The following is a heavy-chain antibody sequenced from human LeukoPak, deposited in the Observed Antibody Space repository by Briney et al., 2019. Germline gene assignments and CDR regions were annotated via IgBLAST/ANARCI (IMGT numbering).Heavy chain of an antibody. J-gene: IGHJ4*02. CDR1: GFTFSSYW. CDR2: ISSSSSYI. V-gene: IGHV3-21*01. Sequence: GGSLRLSCAASGFTFSSYWMSWVRQAPGKGLEWVSSISSSSSYIYYADSVKGRFTISRDNAKNSLYLQMNSLRAEDTAVYYCARVYDILTGYYPPDYWGQGTLVTVSS. CDR3: ARVYDILTGYYPPDY. D-gene: IGHD3-9*01.